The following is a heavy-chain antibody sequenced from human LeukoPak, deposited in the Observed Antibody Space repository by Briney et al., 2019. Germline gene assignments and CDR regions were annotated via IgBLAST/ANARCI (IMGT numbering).Heavy chain of an antibody. D-gene: IGHD4-17*01. CDR3: ARVRTTVTSPHGGMDV. CDR2: ISSSSRTI. V-gene: IGHV3-48*04. Sequence: GGSLRLSCAASGFTFSSYSMNWVRQAPGKGLEGVSYISSSSRTIYYADSVKGRLTLTRDNAKYSLYLQMNSLRAEDTAVYYCARVRTTVTSPHGGMDVWGQGTTVPVSS. CDR1: GFTFSSYS. J-gene: IGHJ6*02.